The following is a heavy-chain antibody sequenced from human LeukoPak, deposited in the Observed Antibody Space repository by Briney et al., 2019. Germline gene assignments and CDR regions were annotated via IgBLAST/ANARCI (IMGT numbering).Heavy chain of an antibody. J-gene: IGHJ4*02. CDR2: INGDGSHT. V-gene: IGHV3-74*01. CDR1: GFALSSHW. D-gene: IGHD3-10*01. Sequence: GGSLRLSCAASGFALSSHWMTWVRQVPGKGPVWISYINGDGSHTTYADSVKGRFTISRDNAINTVYLQMNSLRDEDTAIYYCVNMVSDSGVEGKWGQGTLVTVSS. CDR3: VNMVSDSGVEGK.